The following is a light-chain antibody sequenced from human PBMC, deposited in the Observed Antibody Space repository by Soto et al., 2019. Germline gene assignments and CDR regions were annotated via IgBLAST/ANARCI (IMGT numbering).Light chain of an antibody. Sequence: QSALTQPASVSGSPGHPITFSSPGPSITVGGYNYVSWYQQHPGKAPKLMIYDVSNRPSGVSNRFSGSKSGNTASLTISGLQAEDEADYYCSSYTSSSTRVFGTGTKVTVL. J-gene: IGLJ1*01. CDR3: SSYTSSSTRV. CDR1: SITVGGYNY. V-gene: IGLV2-14*01. CDR2: DVS.